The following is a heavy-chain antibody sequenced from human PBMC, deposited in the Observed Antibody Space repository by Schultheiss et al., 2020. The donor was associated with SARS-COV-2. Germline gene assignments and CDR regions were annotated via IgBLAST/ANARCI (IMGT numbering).Heavy chain of an antibody. Sequence: GGSLRLSCAASGFTFSSYGMHWVRQAPGKGLEWVAVIWYDGSNKYYADSVKGRFTISRDNSKNTLYLQMNSLRAEDTAVYYCANDYYDSSGCFDYWGQGTLVTVSS. CDR2: IWYDGSNK. CDR3: ANDYYDSSGCFDY. D-gene: IGHD3-22*01. CDR1: GFTFSSYG. J-gene: IGHJ4*02. V-gene: IGHV3-30*02.